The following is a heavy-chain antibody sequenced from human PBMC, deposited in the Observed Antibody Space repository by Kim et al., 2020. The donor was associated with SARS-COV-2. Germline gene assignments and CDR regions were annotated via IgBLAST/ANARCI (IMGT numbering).Heavy chain of an antibody. D-gene: IGHD2-15*01. Sequence: GGSLRLSCAASGFTFSSYSMNWVRQAPGKGLEWVSYISSSSSTIYYADSVKGRFTISRDNAKNSLYLQMNSLRAEDTAVYYCAREKVVVAAMVTYYYYGMDVWGQGTTVTVSS. J-gene: IGHJ6*02. CDR2: ISSSSSTI. V-gene: IGHV3-48*04. CDR1: GFTFSSYS. CDR3: AREKVVVAAMVTYYYYGMDV.